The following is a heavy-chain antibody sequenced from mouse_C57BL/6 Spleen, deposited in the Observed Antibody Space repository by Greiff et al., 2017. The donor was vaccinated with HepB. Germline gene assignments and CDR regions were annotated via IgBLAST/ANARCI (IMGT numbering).Heavy chain of an antibody. D-gene: IGHD4-1*01. CDR1: GFTFSDYG. CDR3: ARLGSWFAY. CDR2: ISSGSSTI. V-gene: IGHV5-17*01. Sequence: EVNVVESGGGLVKPGGSLKLSCAASGFTFSDYGMHWVRQAPEKGLEWVAYISSGSSTIYYADTVKGRFTISRDNAKNTLFLQMTSLRSEDTAMYYCARLGSWFAYWGQGTLVTVSA. J-gene: IGHJ3*01.